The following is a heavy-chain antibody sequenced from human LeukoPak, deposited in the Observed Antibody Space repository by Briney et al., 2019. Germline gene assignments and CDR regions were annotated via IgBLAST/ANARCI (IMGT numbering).Heavy chain of an antibody. CDR2: IYHSGST. Sequence: TLSLTCSVSDGSINSYYWNWIRQPPGKGLEWIGYIYHSGSTYYNPSLKSRVTISVDRSKNQFSLKLSSVTAADTAVYYCASGYYLYSFDYWGRGTLVTVSS. CDR1: DGSINSYY. D-gene: IGHD3-10*01. CDR3: ASGYYLYSFDY. J-gene: IGHJ4*02. V-gene: IGHV4-30-2*01.